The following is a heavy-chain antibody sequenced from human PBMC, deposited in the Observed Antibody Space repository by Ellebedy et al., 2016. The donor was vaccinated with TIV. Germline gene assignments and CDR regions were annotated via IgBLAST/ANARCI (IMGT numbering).Heavy chain of an antibody. CDR3: AKGPHSGSYRSFFDY. V-gene: IGHV3-9*01. Sequence: SLKISCAASGFTFDDYAMHWVRQAPGQGLLWVSRISTDGSSATYADSVKGRFTISRDNAKNSLYLQMNSLRAEDTALYYCAKGPHSGSYRSFFDYWGQGTLVTVSS. CDR1: GFTFDDYA. D-gene: IGHD1-26*01. J-gene: IGHJ4*02. CDR2: ISTDGSSA.